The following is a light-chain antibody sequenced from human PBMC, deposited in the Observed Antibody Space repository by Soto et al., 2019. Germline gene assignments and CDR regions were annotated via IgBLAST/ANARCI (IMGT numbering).Light chain of an antibody. J-gene: IGLJ1*01. CDR3: HSYDSSLSSDV. CDR2: GNS. CDR1: SSNIGAGYD. Sequence: QSVLTQPPSVSGAPGQRVTISCTGSSSNIGAGYDVHWYQQLPGTAPKLLIYGNSNRPSGVPDRFSGSNSGTSASLAITGLQTEDEADYYCHSYDSSLSSDVFGTGTKLTVL. V-gene: IGLV1-40*01.